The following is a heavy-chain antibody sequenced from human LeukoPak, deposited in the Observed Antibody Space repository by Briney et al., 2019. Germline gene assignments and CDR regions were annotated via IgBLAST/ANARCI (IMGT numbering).Heavy chain of an antibody. CDR1: GYSFTTHW. D-gene: IGHD2/OR15-2a*01. J-gene: IGHJ4*02. CDR2: IYPGDSDT. V-gene: IGHV5-51*01. CDR3: ARSDFYGHSFDY. Sequence: GESLKISCNGSGYSFTTHWIGWVRQMSGKGLEWMGIIYPGDSDTRYRPSFQGQVTISVDKSVSTAYLQRSSLKASDTAMYYCARSDFYGHSFDYWGQGTLVTVSS.